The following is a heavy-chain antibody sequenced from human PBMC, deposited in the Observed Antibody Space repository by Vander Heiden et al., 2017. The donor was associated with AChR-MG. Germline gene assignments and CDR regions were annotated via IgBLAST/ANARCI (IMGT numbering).Heavy chain of an antibody. V-gene: IGHV4-39*01. CDR1: GGSIRSSSYY. CDR2: LYYSGST. Sequence: QLQLQESGPGLVKPSETLSLTCTVSGGSIRSSSYYWGWIRQPPGKGLEWVGSLYYSGSTYYNPSLKSRVTISVDTSRNQFSLSLSSVTAADTAVYYCGRLVAYDNSGYSLVWGRFFDYWGQGILVTISS. CDR3: GRLVAYDNSGYSLVWGRFFDY. J-gene: IGHJ4*02. D-gene: IGHD3-22*01.